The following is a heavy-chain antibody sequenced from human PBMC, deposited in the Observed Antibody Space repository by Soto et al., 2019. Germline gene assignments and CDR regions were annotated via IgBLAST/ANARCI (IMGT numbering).Heavy chain of an antibody. Sequence: TLSLAFTVSGGSISSGDYYWSWIRQPPGKGLEWIGYIYYSGSTYYNPSLKSRVTISVDTSKNQFSLKLSSVTAADTAVYYCARGTYSSSWYHYYYYYGMDVWGQGTTVTVSS. J-gene: IGHJ6*02. CDR2: IYYSGST. CDR3: ARGTYSSSWYHYYYYYGMDV. CDR1: GGSISSGDYY. V-gene: IGHV4-30-4*01. D-gene: IGHD6-13*01.